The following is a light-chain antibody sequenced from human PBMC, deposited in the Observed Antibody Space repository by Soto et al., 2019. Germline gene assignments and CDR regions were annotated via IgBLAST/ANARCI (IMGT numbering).Light chain of an antibody. CDR1: SSDVGSYNL. V-gene: IGLV2-23*02. CDR3: CSHAGSSTLYV. J-gene: IGLJ1*01. CDR2: EVS. Sequence: QSVLTQPASVSGSPGQSITISCTGTSSDVGSYNLVSWYQQHPGKAPKLMIYEVSKRPSGVSNRFSGSKSGNTASLTISGLQAEDEADYYCCSHAGSSTLYVFGTGTKVTVL.